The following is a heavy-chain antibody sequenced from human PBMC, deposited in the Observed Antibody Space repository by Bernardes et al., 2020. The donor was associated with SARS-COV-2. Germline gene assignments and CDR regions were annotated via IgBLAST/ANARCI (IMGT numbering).Heavy chain of an antibody. J-gene: IGHJ4*02. CDR1: GFTFSSYT. D-gene: IGHD1-26*01. Sequence: GGSLRLSCEVSGFTFSSYTMNWFRQAPGKGLEWVSTITDSGDSTYYADSVKGRFTISRDNSKYRLYLQMNSLRAEDTAVYFCAKRRVEWELLHYFDSWGQGTLVTVSS. CDR3: AKRRVEWELLHYFDS. CDR2: ITDSGDST. V-gene: IGHV3-23*01.